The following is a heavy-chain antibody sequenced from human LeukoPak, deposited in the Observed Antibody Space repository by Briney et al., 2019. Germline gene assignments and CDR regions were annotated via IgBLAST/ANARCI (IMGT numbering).Heavy chain of an antibody. CDR2: MNPNSGNT. V-gene: IGHV1-8*01. J-gene: IGHJ3*02. CDR1: GYTFTSYD. CDR3: ARLAYCGGDCYPGSLGAFDI. Sequence: GASVKVSCKASGYTFTSYDINWVRQATGQGLEWMGWMNPNSGNTGYAQKFQGRVTMTRNTSISTAYMELSSLRSEDTAVYYCARLAYCGGDCYPGSLGAFDIWGQGTMVTVSS. D-gene: IGHD2-21*02.